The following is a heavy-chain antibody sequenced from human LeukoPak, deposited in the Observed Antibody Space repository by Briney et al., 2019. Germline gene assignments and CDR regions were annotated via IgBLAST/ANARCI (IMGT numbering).Heavy chain of an antibody. CDR1: QLTFSMYW. CDR3: EPPS. V-gene: IGHV3-7*01. J-gene: IGHJ4*02. Sequence: GGSLRLSCTASQLTFSMYWMNWVRQAPGKGLDWVANIGPDGSQKYYADSVKGRFTISRDNAKNSVFLEMNSLRAEDTAVYYCEPPSGGQGILVTVSS. CDR2: IGPDGSQK.